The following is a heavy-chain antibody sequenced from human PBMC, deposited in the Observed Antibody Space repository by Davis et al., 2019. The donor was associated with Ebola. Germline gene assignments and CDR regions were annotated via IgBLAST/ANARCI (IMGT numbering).Heavy chain of an antibody. CDR1: GFTFSSYW. D-gene: IGHD6-19*01. J-gene: IGHJ4*02. V-gene: IGHV3-74*01. CDR3: ASGPRGAGNFDY. Sequence: GESLKISCAASGFTFSSYWMHWVRQAPGKGLVWVSRINSDGSSTSYADSVKGRFTISRDNAKNTLYLQMNSLRAEDTAVYYCASGPRGAGNFDYWGQGTLVTVSS. CDR2: INSDGSST.